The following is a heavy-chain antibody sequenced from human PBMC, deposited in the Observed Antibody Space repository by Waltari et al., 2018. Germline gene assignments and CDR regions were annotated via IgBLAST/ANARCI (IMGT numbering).Heavy chain of an antibody. CDR1: GGSISSGSYY. CDR3: ARAGGTRGLGRFDY. CDR2: IYTSGST. J-gene: IGHJ4*02. V-gene: IGHV4-61*09. D-gene: IGHD7-27*01. Sequence: QVQLQESGPGLVKPSQPLSLTCTVSGGSISSGSYYWSWIRQPAGKGLEWIGYIYTSGSTNYNPSPKSRVTISVDTSKNQLSLKLSSVTAADTAVYYCARAGGTRGLGRFDYWGQGTLVTVSS.